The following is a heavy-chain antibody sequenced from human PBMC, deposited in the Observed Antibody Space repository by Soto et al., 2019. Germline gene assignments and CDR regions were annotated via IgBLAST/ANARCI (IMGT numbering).Heavy chain of an antibody. CDR1: GFTFSSYW. J-gene: IGHJ6*02. V-gene: IGHV3-7*03. CDR2: IKQDGSEI. CDR3: GRPGYSYGLDV. Sequence: EVQLVESGGGLVQPGGSLRLSCAASGFTFSSYWMSWVRQAPGKGLEWVANIKQDGSEIYYVDSVKGRFTISRDNAKNSRYPQMNSGRAEDTTVYYCGRPGYSYGLDVWGQGTTVTVSS. D-gene: IGHD5-18*01.